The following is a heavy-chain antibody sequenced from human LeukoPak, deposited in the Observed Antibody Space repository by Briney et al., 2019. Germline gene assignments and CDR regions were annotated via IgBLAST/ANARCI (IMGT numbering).Heavy chain of an antibody. CDR2: ISGSGVI. V-gene: IGHV4-4*07. D-gene: IGHD3-10*01. CDR3: ARDSGTTGEVKFDP. Sequence: PSETLSLACTVSGGPITTYYLSWIRQSAGMGLEWIGRISGSGVITYNPSLKSRVILSLDTSNNHFSLKLISVTAADTAVYYCARDSGTTGEVKFDPWGQGMLVTVSS. J-gene: IGHJ5*02. CDR1: GGPITTYY.